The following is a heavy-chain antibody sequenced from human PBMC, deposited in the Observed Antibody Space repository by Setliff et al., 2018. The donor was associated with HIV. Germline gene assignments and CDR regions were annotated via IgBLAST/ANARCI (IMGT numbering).Heavy chain of an antibody. V-gene: IGHV5-51*01. CDR3: AREIRTIEGGALDI. J-gene: IGHJ3*02. CDR2: IYPGDSET. Sequence: PRQSLKLSCEGVGYRCTSHWIAWVRQMPGKGLEWMGNIYPGDSETRYSPSFHGQVTFSADTTVDTAYLQWNTLKSSDTAMYYCAREIRTIEGGALDIWGQGTSVTVSS. CDR1: GYRCTSHW. D-gene: IGHD3-16*01.